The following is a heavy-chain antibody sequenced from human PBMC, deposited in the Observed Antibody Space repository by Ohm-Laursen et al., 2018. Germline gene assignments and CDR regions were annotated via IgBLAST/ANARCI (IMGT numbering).Heavy chain of an antibody. Sequence: SLRLSCAAPGFTVSSNYMSWVCQAPGKGLEWVSVIYSGGTIFYGNSVKGRFTISRDNSKNTVYLQMNSLRVEDTAVYYCARGTQDSSGYYHPVDYWGQGTLVTVSS. V-gene: IGHV3-53*01. CDR2: IYSGGTI. CDR1: GFTVSSNY. D-gene: IGHD3-22*01. CDR3: ARGTQDSSGYYHPVDY. J-gene: IGHJ4*02.